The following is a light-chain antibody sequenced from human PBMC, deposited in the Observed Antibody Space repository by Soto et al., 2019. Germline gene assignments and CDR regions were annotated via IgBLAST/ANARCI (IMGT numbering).Light chain of an antibody. CDR3: QQYAGSPLT. CDR2: GAS. Sequence: EVVLTQSPGTLSLSLGEKATLSCRASQSVTTYLAWYQQKPGQAPRLLIYGASGRAAGIPARFSGSGSGTDFTLAISKLEPDDFAVYYCQQYAGSPLTFGGGTNVDFK. J-gene: IGKJ4*01. V-gene: IGKV3-20*01. CDR1: QSVTTY.